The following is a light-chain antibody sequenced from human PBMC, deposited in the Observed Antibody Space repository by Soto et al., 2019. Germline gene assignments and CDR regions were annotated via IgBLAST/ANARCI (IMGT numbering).Light chain of an antibody. CDR3: SSYVRGNILI. Sequence: QSALTQPRSASGSPGQSVTISCTGTSSDIGAYNYVSWYQQHPGKVPKVIIYEVTHRPSGVPDRFSGSKSGNTASLTVSGLQAEYEAEYYCSSYVRGNILIFGGGTKLTVL. CDR1: SSDIGAYNY. V-gene: IGLV2-8*01. J-gene: IGLJ2*01. CDR2: EVT.